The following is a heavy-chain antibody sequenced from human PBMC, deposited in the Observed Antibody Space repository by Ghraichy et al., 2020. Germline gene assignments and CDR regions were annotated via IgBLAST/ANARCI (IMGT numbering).Heavy chain of an antibody. J-gene: IGHJ4*02. D-gene: IGHD2-21*02. CDR1: GFSLSNYS. Sequence: GGSLRLSCAASGFSLSNYSMNWVRQAPGKGLEWVANVNHDGSETYSVDSVKGRFTVSRDNAENSLYLQMNSLKVADTAVYYCVRGTASPGLDYWGQRTLGTAPS. CDR3: VRGTASPGLDY. V-gene: IGHV3-7*01. CDR2: VNHDGSET.